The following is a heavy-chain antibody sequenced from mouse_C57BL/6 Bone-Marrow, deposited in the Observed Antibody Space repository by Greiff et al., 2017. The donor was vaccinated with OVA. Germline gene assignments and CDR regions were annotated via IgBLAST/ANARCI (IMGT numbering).Heavy chain of an antibody. CDR1: GYTFTSYG. J-gene: IGHJ4*01. D-gene: IGHD2-1*01. CDR2: IYPRSGNT. CDR3: ARGENYYGNYNYAMDY. V-gene: IGHV1-81*01. Sequence: VQVVESGAELARPGASVKLSCKASGYTFTSYGISWVKQRTGQGLEWIGEIYPRSGNTYYNEKFKGKATLTADKSSSTAYMELRSLTSEDSAVYVCARGENYYGNYNYAMDYWGQGTSVTVSS.